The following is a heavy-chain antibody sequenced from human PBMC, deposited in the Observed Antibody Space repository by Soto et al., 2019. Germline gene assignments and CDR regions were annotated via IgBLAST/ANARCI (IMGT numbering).Heavy chain of an antibody. Sequence: VGSLRLSCAASGFTFSSYSMNWVRQAPGKGLEWVSSISSSSSYIYYADSVKGRFTISRDNAKNSLYLQMNSLRAEDTAVYYCAKDWTLVGATRYFQHWGQGTLVTVYS. D-gene: IGHD1-26*01. CDR3: AKDWTLVGATRYFQH. J-gene: IGHJ1*01. CDR2: ISSSSSYI. CDR1: GFTFSSYS. V-gene: IGHV3-21*04.